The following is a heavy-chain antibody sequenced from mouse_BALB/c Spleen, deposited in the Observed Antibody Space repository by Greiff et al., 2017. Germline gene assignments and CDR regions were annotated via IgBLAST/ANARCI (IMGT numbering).Heavy chain of an antibody. Sequence: EVQLQESGPELVKPGASVKMSCKASGYTFTSYVMHWVKQKPGQGLEWIGYINPYNDGTKYNEKFKGKATLTSDKSSSTAYMELSSLTSEDSAVYYCARGGPYGSIYYYAMDYWGQGTSVTVSS. D-gene: IGHD1-1*01. CDR1: GYTFTSYV. CDR3: ARGGPYGSIYYYAMDY. V-gene: IGHV1-14*01. CDR2: INPYNDGT. J-gene: IGHJ4*01.